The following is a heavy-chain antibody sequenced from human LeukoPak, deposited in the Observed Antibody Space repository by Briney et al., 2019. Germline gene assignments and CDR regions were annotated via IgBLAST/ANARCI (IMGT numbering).Heavy chain of an antibody. D-gene: IGHD6-13*01. V-gene: IGHV4-59*01. Sequence: SETLSLTCTVSGGSLSSYYWSWIRQPPGKGLEWIGYIYYSGSTNYNPSLKSRVTISVDTSKNQFSLKLSSVTAADTAVYYCARGKSGYSSSWYAEYYFDYWGQGTLVTVSS. CDR1: GGSLSSYY. CDR2: IYYSGST. CDR3: ARGKSGYSSSWYAEYYFDY. J-gene: IGHJ4*02.